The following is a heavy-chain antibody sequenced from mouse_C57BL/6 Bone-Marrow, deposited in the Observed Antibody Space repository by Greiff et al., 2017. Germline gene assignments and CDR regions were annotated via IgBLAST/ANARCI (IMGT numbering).Heavy chain of an antibody. J-gene: IGHJ4*01. CDR2: ISSGGSST. V-gene: IGHV5-6*01. CDR1: GFTFSSYG. CDR3: ARPMDY. Sequence: EVQLVESGGDLVKPGGSLKLSCAASGFTFSSYGMSWVRQTPDKRLEWVATISSGGSSTYYPDSVKGRFTISRDNAKNTLYLQMSSLKSEDTAMYYCARPMDYWGQGTSVTVSS.